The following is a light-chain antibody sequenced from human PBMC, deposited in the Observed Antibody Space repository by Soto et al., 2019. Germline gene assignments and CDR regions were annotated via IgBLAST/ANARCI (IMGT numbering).Light chain of an antibody. CDR1: QSLLHITGETF. J-gene: IGKJ5*01. CDR2: EVS. V-gene: IGKV2-29*01. CDR3: QQRDSWPIT. Sequence: DVVMTQTPLSLSVAPGQPASISCKSSQSLLHITGETFLFWYLQKPGQSPQLLIYEVSTRVSGVPDRFSGSGSGTDFTLTINSLEPEDFAVYYCQQRDSWPITFGQGTRLEIK.